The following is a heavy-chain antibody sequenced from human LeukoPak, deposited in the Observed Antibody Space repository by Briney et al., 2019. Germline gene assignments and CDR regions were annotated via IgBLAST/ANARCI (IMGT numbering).Heavy chain of an antibody. CDR1: GFTFSSYS. CDR3: ARDPVSYDFWSGSVYMDV. CDR2: ISSSSSYI. V-gene: IGHV3-21*01. J-gene: IGHJ6*03. Sequence: GGSLRLSCAASGFTFSSYSMNWVRQAPGKGLEWVSSISSSSSYIYYADSVKGRFTISRDNAKNSLYLQMNSLRAEDTAVYYCARDPVSYDFWSGSVYMDVWGKGTTVTVSS. D-gene: IGHD3-3*01.